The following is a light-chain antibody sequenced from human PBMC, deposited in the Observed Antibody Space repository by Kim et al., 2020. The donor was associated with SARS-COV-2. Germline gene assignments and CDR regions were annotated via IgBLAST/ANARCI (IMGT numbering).Light chain of an antibody. J-gene: IGKJ1*01. CDR3: QQYNNWPPWS. CDR1: QSVSSN. Sequence: EIVMTKSPVTLSVSPGERATLSCRASQSVSSNLAWYQQKPGQAPRLLISGASTRATGIPARFSGSGSGTEFTLTISSLQSEDFAVYYCQQYNNWPPWSFGQVTNLDIK. CDR2: GAS. V-gene: IGKV3-15*01.